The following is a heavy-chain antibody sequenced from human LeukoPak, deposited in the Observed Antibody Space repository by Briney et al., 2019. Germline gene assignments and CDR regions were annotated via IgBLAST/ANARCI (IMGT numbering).Heavy chain of an antibody. J-gene: IGHJ1*01. D-gene: IGHD3-22*01. V-gene: IGHV3-23*01. Sequence: PGGSLRLSCAASGFTFSSYAMSWVRQAPGKGLEWVSAISGSGGSTYYADSVKGRFTISRDNSKNTLYLQMNSLRAEDTAVYYCTKFYDSSVEYFQHWGQGTPVTVSS. CDR2: ISGSGGST. CDR1: GFTFSSYA. CDR3: TKFYDSSVEYFQH.